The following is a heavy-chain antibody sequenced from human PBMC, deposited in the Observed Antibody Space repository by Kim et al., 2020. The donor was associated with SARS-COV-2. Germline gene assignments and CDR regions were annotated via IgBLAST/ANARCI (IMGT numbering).Heavy chain of an antibody. Sequence: ASVKVSCKASGYTLTSNPVNWVRQAPGQGLEWMGWINTNTGNPTYAQGFTGWFVLSLDTSVSTAYLQISSLRAEDTAVYYCARGPGGMDVWGQGTTVTVS. V-gene: IGHV7-4-1*02. J-gene: IGHJ6*02. CDR3: ARGPGGMDV. CDR1: GYTLTSNP. CDR2: INTNTGNP.